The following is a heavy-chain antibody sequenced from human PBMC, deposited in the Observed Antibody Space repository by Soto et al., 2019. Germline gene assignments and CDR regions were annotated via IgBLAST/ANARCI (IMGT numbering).Heavy chain of an antibody. J-gene: IGHJ4*02. D-gene: IGHD4-4*01. Sequence: ESVGGVVQPGRSLRLSCAASGFTFSSYGMHWVRQAPGKGLEWVAVIWYDGSNKYYADSVKGRFTISRDNSKNTLYLQMNSLRAEDTAVYYCARDRARTTVYFDYWGQGTLVTVSS. V-gene: IGHV3-33*01. CDR1: GFTFSSYG. CDR3: ARDRARTTVYFDY. CDR2: IWYDGSNK.